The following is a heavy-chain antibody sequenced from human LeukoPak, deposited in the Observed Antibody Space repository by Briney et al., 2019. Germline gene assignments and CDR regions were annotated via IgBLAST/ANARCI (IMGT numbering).Heavy chain of an antibody. V-gene: IGHV4-59*01. CDR1: GGSISSYY. J-gene: IGHJ6*02. CDR3: ARDRKTGTTRIPYYYGMDV. D-gene: IGHD1-1*01. CDR2: IYYSGST. Sequence: PSETLSLTCTVSGGSISSYYWSWIRQPPGKGLEWIGYIYYSGSTNYNPSLKSRVTISVDTSKNQFSLKLSSVTAADTAVYYYARDRKTGTTRIPYYYGMDVWGQGTTVTVSS.